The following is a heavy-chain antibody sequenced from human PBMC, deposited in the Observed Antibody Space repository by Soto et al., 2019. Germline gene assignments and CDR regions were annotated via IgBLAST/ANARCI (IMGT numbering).Heavy chain of an antibody. V-gene: IGHV3-48*03. CDR3: ASGQQDSLGY. CDR2: IGRSVTST. J-gene: IGHJ4*02. CDR1: GFTFSSYE. Sequence: EVQLVQSGGGLVQPGGSLRLSCAVSGFTFSSYEMNWLRQAPGKGLEWVSYIGRSVTSTSYADSVRGRFTVSRDNAKNSLFLQMNSLRAEDPAMYYCASGQQDSLGYWGQGTLVTVSS. D-gene: IGHD2-15*01.